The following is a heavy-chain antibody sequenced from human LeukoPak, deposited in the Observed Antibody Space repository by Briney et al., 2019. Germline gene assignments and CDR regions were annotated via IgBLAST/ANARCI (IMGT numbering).Heavy chain of an antibody. CDR2: ISWNSGSI. D-gene: IGHD6-19*01. J-gene: IGHJ4*02. CDR1: GFTFDDYA. Sequence: PGGSLRLSCAASGFTFDDYAMHWVRQAPGKGLEWVSGISWNSGSICYADSVKGRFTISRDNAKNTLYLQMNSLRAEDTAVYYCARSVAGTKAQGEFDYWGQGTLVTVSS. CDR3: ARSVAGTKAQGEFDY. V-gene: IGHV3-9*01.